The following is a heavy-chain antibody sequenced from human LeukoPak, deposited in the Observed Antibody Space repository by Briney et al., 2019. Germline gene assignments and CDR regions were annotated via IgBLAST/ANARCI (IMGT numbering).Heavy chain of an antibody. CDR2: MNSDGSHI. CDR1: EFTFSSYS. D-gene: IGHD3-10*01. V-gene: IGHV3-48*02. CDR3: TRGSFGVFDY. Sequence: GGSLRLSCAASEFTFSSYSMNWVRQAPGKGLEWVSSMNSDGSHIYHADSVEGRFTISRDNARNSLYLQMNGLRDEDTAVYYCTRGSFGVFDYWGQGILVTVSS. J-gene: IGHJ4*02.